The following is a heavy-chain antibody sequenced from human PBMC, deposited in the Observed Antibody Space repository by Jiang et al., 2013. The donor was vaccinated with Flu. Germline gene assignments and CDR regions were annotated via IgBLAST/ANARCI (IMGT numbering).Heavy chain of an antibody. CDR2: IYYSGST. Sequence: SGPGLVKPSETLSLTCTVSGGSITSSTYYWAWIRQPPGKGLEWIGSIYYSGSTYYNPSLKSRVTMSVDTSKNQFSLKLNSVIAADTAVFYCARLTLRTDVAARRIFDIWGQGTVVTVSS. V-gene: IGHV4-39*01. J-gene: IGHJ3*02. CDR1: GGSITSSTYY. CDR3: ARLTLRTDVAARRIFDI. D-gene: IGHD2-21*01.